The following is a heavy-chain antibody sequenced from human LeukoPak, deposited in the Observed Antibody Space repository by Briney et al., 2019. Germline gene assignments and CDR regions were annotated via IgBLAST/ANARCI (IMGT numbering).Heavy chain of an antibody. J-gene: IGHJ4*02. CDR1: GGSISSSSYY. D-gene: IGHD6-25*01. CDR2: IYYSGST. V-gene: IGHV4-39*01. CDR3: ARQAEDKFDY. Sequence: SETLSLTCTVSGGSISSSSYYWGWIRQPPGKGLEWIGSIYYSGSTYYNPSLKSRVTTSVDTSKNQFSLKLSSVTAADTAVYYCARQAEDKFDYWGQGTLVTVSS.